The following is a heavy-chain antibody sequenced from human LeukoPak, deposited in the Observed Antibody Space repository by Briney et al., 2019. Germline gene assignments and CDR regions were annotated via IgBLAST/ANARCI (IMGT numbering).Heavy chain of an antibody. Sequence: ASVKVSCKASGYTFTGYYMHWVRQAPGQGLERMGWINPNSGGTNYAQSFQGRVTMTRDTSISTAYMELSRLRSDDKAVYYCARVVASGYYESSGDYPKYWYFDLWGRGNLVTVSS. CDR3: ARVVASGYYESSGDYPKYWYFDL. V-gene: IGHV1-2*02. J-gene: IGHJ2*01. CDR2: INPNSGGT. D-gene: IGHD3-22*01. CDR1: GYTFTGYY.